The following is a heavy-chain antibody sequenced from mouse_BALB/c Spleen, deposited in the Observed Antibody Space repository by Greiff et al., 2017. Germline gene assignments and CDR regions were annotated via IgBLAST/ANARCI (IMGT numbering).Heavy chain of an antibody. CDR1: GFTFSSFG. CDR3: ARSYYGNYGAMDY. V-gene: IGHV5-17*02. Sequence: EVKLMESGGGLVQPGGSRKLSCAASGFTFSSFGMHWVRQAPEKGLEWVAYIRSGSSTIYYADTVKGRFTISRDHPKNTLFLQMTSLRSEDTAMYYCARSYYGNYGAMDYWGQGTSVTVSS. J-gene: IGHJ4*01. D-gene: IGHD2-10*01. CDR2: IRSGSSTI.